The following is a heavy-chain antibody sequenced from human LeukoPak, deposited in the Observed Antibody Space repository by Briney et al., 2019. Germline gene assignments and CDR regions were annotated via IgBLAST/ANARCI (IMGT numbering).Heavy chain of an antibody. V-gene: IGHV3-30*03. Sequence: QTGGSLRLSCAASGLTFSSYGMHWVRQAPGKGLEWVAVISYDGSNKYYADSVKGRFTISRDNSKNTLYLQMNSLRAEDTAVYYCARNYYDSSGYPYYFDYWGQGTLVTVSS. CDR3: ARNYYDSSGYPYYFDY. D-gene: IGHD3-22*01. CDR1: GLTFSSYG. CDR2: ISYDGSNK. J-gene: IGHJ4*02.